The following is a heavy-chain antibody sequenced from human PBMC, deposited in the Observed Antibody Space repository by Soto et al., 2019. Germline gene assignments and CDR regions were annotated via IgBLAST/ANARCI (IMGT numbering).Heavy chain of an antibody. D-gene: IGHD3-10*01. J-gene: IGHJ5*02. V-gene: IGHV4-31*02. CDR3: ARDXGRVRGVMDKLFGWFDP. Sequence: TLSLTWTVSGGSISSGGYYWSWIRQHPGKGLEWIGYIYYSGSTYYNPSLKSRVTISVDTSKNQFSLKLSSVTAADTAVYYCARDXGRVRGVMDKLFGWFDPWGQGTLVTVSS. CDR1: GGSISSGGYY. CDR2: IYYSGST.